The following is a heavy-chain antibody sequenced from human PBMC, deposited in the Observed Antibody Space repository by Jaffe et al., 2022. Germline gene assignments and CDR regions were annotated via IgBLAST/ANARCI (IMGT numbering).Heavy chain of an antibody. V-gene: IGHV3-48*01. CDR3: ARDFLCSGGSCYSYYFDY. CDR1: GFTFSSYS. D-gene: IGHD2-15*01. CDR2: ISSSSSTI. J-gene: IGHJ4*02. Sequence: EVQLVESGGGLVQPGGSLRLSCAASGFTFSSYSMNWVRQAPGKGLEWVSYISSSSSTIYYADSVKGRFTISRDNAKNSLYLQMNSLRAEDTAVYYCARDFLCSGGSCYSYYFDYWGQGTLVTVSS.